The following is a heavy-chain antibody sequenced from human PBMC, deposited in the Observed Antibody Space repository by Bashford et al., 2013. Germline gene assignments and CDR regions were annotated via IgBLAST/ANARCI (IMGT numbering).Heavy chain of an antibody. Sequence: WVRQAPGKGLEWMGGFDPEDGETIYAQKFQGRVTMTEDTSTDTAYMELSSLRSEDTAVYYCASRYYYDSSGYPTRFDYWGQGTLVTVSS. J-gene: IGHJ4*02. D-gene: IGHD3-22*01. CDR3: ASRYYYDSSGYPTRFDY. CDR2: FDPEDGET. V-gene: IGHV1-24*01.